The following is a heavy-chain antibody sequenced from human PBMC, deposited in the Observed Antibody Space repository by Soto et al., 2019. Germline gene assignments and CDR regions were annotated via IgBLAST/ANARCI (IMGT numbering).Heavy chain of an antibody. CDR3: ARGGGTTVVTRGPFDY. CDR1: GGTFSSYA. Sequence: QVQLVQSGAEVKKPGSSVKVSCKASGGTFSSYAISWVRQAPGQGLEWMGGIIPIFGTANYAQKFQGRVTITADESTGTAYMERSSLRSEDTAVYYCARGGGTTVVTRGPFDYWGQGTLVTVSS. D-gene: IGHD4-17*01. V-gene: IGHV1-69*01. CDR2: IIPIFGTA. J-gene: IGHJ4*02.